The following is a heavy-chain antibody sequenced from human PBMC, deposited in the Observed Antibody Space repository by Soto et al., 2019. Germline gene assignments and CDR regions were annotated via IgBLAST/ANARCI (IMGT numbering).Heavy chain of an antibody. CDR1: GGSSSSYY. V-gene: IGHV4-59*01. D-gene: IGHD3-10*01. Sequence: SETLSLTCTVAGGSSSSYYWSWIRQPPGKGLEWIGYIYYSGSTNYNPSLKSRVTISVDTSKNQFSLKLSSVTAADTAVYYCAREVRYHYYYYMDVWGKGTTVTVSS. CDR2: IYYSGST. J-gene: IGHJ6*03. CDR3: AREVRYHYYYYMDV.